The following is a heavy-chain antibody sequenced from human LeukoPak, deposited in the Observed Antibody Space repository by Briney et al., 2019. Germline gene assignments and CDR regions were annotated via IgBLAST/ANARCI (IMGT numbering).Heavy chain of an antibody. D-gene: IGHD3-22*01. J-gene: IGHJ4*02. Sequence: PGGSLRLSCEASGFTFSTYSMNWVRQAPGKGLEWVSSITPTSTSIYYADAVRGRFTISRDNAKNSVYLQMNSLRAEDTALYYCVRLMRNSDRSDYYYYYSFWGQGILVTVSS. CDR2: ITPTSTSI. V-gene: IGHV3-21*01. CDR3: VRLMRNSDRSDYYYYYSF. CDR1: GFTFSTYS.